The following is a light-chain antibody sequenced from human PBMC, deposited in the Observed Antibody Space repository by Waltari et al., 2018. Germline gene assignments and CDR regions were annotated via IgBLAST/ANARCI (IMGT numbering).Light chain of an antibody. J-gene: IGKJ1*01. CDR1: KSVSRT. CDR2: GAS. Sequence: EIVLTQSPGTLSLSPGERATLSCRASKSVSRTLAWYQQKPGQAPRLLIYGASTRATGSPERFSGGGSGTDFSLTISRLEPEDFAGYYCQHYVRLPVTFGQGTKVEIK. CDR3: QHYVRLPVT. V-gene: IGKV3-20*01.